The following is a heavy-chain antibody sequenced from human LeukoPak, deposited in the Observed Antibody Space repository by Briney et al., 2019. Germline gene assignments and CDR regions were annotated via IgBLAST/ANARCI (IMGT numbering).Heavy chain of an antibody. D-gene: IGHD3-3*01. CDR1: GFTFSSYW. CDR3: VWMSPPAG. CDR2: INRDGSTT. V-gene: IGHV3-74*01. Sequence: GGSLRLSCAASGFTFSSYWMHWVRQAPGKGLVWVSRINRDGSTTNYADSVKGRFTISRDNAKNTLYLQMNSLRAEDTAVYYYVWMSPPAGWGQGTLVTVSS. J-gene: IGHJ4*02.